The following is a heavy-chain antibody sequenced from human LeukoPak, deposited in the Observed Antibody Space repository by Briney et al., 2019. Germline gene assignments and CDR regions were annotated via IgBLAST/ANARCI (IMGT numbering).Heavy chain of an antibody. V-gene: IGHV4-4*02. D-gene: IGHD3-22*01. CDR2: IYHSGST. J-gene: IGHJ6*03. CDR3: ARDVKYYDSSGSNYYHYYMDV. Sequence: SGTLSLTCAVSGGSISSSVWWSWVRQPPGKGLEWIGEIYHSGSTNYNPSLKSRVTISVDKSKNQFSLNLNSVTAADTAVYYCARDVKYYDSSGSNYYHYYMDVWGKGTTVTVSS. CDR1: GGSISSSVW.